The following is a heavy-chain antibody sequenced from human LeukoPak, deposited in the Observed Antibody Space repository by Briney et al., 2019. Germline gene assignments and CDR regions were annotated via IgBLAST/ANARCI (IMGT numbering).Heavy chain of an antibody. CDR2: INHSGST. J-gene: IGHJ4*02. Sequence: SQTVSLTCAVYGGSFSGYYWSWIRQPPGKGLEWIGEINHSGSTNYNPSLKSRVTISEDTSKNQFSLKLSSVTAADTAVYDCARMGVLTPCDYWGQGTLVTVSS. D-gene: IGHD3-3*01. CDR1: GGSFSGYY. CDR3: ARMGVLTPCDY. V-gene: IGHV4-34*01.